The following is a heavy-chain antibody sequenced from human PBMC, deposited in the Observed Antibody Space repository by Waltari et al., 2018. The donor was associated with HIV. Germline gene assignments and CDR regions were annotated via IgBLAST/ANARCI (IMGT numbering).Heavy chain of an antibody. V-gene: IGHV4-61*02. CDR3: ASGAERDMIGAS. D-gene: IGHD3-22*01. Sequence: QVQLQESGPGLVKPSQTLSLTCTVSGGSIRSGRYYWSWIRQPAGKGLEWIGRIYTSGSTNYNPSLKSRVTISVDTSKNQFSLKLSSVTAADTAVYYCASGAERDMIGASWGQGTLVTVSS. CDR1: GGSIRSGRYY. CDR2: IYTSGST. J-gene: IGHJ4*02.